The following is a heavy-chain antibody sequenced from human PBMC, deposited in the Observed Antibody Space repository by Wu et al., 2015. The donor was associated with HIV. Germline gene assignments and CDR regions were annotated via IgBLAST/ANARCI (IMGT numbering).Heavy chain of an antibody. V-gene: IGHV1-18*01. D-gene: IGHD5-12*01. J-gene: IGHJ4*02. CDR3: ARGGGYDEDY. CDR2: ISAYNGHT. CDR1: DYTFTSYG. Sequence: QSGPEVAKPETSVKVSCKASDYTFTSYGISWVRQAPGQGLEWMGWISAYNGHTNYAQNLQGRVTMTTDTSTSTAYMELRSLRSDDTAVYYCARGGGYDEDYWGQGTLVTVSS.